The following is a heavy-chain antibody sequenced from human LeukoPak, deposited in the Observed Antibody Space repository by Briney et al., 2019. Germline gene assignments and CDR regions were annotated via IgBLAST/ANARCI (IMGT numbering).Heavy chain of an antibody. J-gene: IGHJ6*03. V-gene: IGHV1-18*01. CDR2: ISAYNGNT. D-gene: IGHD3-3*01. CDR1: GYTFTSYG. CDR3: ARDSLGYDFWSGYERFDYYYYYMGV. Sequence: ASVKVSCKASGYTFTSYGISWVRQAPGQGLEWMGWISAYNGNTSYAQKLQGRVTMTTDTSTSTAYMELRSLRSEDTAVYYCARDSLGYDFWSGYERFDYYYYYMGVWGKGTTVTVSS.